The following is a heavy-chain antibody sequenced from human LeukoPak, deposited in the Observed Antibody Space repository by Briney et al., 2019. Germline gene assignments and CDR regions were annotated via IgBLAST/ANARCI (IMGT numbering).Heavy chain of an antibody. CDR1: GFTFSSYG. J-gene: IGHJ4*02. CDR3: AKGAPEQWLVCYY. V-gene: IGHV3-30*18. D-gene: IGHD6-19*01. Sequence: GGSLRLSCAASGFTFSSYGMPWVRQAPGKGLEWVAVISYDGSNKYYADSVKGRFTISRDSSKNTLYLQMNSLRAEDTAVYYCAKGAPEQWLVCYYWGQGTLVTVSS. CDR2: ISYDGSNK.